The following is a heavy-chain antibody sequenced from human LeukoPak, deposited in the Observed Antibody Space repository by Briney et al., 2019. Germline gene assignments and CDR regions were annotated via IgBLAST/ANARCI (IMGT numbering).Heavy chain of an antibody. V-gene: IGHV3-9*01. J-gene: IGHJ4*02. CDR2: ISWNSGSI. D-gene: IGHD6-6*01. Sequence: GRSLRLSCAASGFTFDDYAMHWVRQAPGKGLEWVSGISWNSGSIGYADSVKGRFTISRDNAKNSLYLQMNSLRAEDTALYYCARFSSSPSVFDYWGQGTLVTVSS. CDR1: GFTFDDYA. CDR3: ARFSSSPSVFDY.